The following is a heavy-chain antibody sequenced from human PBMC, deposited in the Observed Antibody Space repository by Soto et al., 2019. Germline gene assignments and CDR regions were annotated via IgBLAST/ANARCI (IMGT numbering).Heavy chain of an antibody. V-gene: IGHV4-39*01. CDR2: IYYSGST. CDR1: GGSISSSSYY. J-gene: IGHJ6*02. CDR3: AGGSSTSCYSCYYYGMDV. D-gene: IGHD2-2*02. Sequence: SETVSLTCTVSGGSISSSSYYWGWIRQPPGKGLEWIGSIYYSGSTYYNPSLKSRVTISVDTSKNQFSLKLSSVTAADTAVYYCAGGSSTSCYSCYYYGMDVWGQGTTVT.